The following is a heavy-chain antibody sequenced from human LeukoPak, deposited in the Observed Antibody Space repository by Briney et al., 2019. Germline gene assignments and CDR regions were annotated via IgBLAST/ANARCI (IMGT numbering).Heavy chain of an antibody. CDR2: ISESGSLI. CDR3: ARDSGSGTTGNEFDY. J-gene: IGHJ4*02. D-gene: IGHD1-1*01. CDR1: GFTFSNYE. V-gene: IGHV3-48*03. Sequence: GASLRLSCAASGFTFSNYEMNWVRQAPGKGLEWVAYISESGSLIYYADSVMGRFTISRDNSKNSLFLQMSGLRAEDTAVYYCARDSGSGTTGNEFDYWGQGALVSVSS.